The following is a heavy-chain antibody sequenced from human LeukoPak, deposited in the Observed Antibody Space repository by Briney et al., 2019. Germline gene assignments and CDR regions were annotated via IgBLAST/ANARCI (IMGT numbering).Heavy chain of an antibody. J-gene: IGHJ1*01. CDR3: ARDSQEFFQH. CDR1: GFTFDNYA. V-gene: IGHV3-43*02. CDR2: ISGDGGST. Sequence: GGSLRLSCATSGFTFDNYAIHWVRQAPGKGLEWVSLISGDGGSTYYADSMKGRFTISRDNSKNSLYLQMNSLRTEDTALYYCARDSQEFFQHWGQGTLVTVSS.